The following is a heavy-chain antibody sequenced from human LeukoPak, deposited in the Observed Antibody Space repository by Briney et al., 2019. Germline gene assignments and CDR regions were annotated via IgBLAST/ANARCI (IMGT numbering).Heavy chain of an antibody. CDR1: GFTFSDYY. V-gene: IGHV3-11*06. CDR2: ISSSSSYT. J-gene: IGHJ2*01. Sequence: PGGSLRLSCVASGFTFSDYYMSWIRQAPGKGLEWVSYISSSSSYTNYADSVKGRFTISRDNAKNSLYLQMNSLRAEDTAVYYCAREDYYGSGSYYNENWYFDLWGRGTLVTVSS. D-gene: IGHD3-10*01. CDR3: AREDYYGSGSYYNENWYFDL.